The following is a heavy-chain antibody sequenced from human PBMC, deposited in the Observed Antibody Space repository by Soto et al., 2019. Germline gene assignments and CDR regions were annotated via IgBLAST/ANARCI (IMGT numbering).Heavy chain of an antibody. Sequence: QVQLVQSGAEVRKPGSSVKVSCKASGVTFSSYTISWVRQAPGQGLGWMGRISPVLGVANYAPKFQGRLTIIADERKSTRNINWIRLRPEGTAIWYGSWIINGDSDESEFCGQGTFITVSS. V-gene: IGHV1-69*02. CDR2: ISPVLGVA. D-gene: IGHD6-13*01. CDR3: SWIINGDSDESEF. J-gene: IGHJ3*01. CDR1: GVTFSSYT.